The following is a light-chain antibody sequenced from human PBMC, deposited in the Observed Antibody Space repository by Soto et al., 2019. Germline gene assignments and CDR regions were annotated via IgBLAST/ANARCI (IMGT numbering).Light chain of an antibody. J-gene: IGKJ1*01. CDR2: DAS. Sequence: EMVLTQSPATLSLSPGERATLSCRASQSVSSYFAWYQQKPGQAPRLLIYDASNRATGIPARFSGSGSGTDFTRTISSLEPEDFAVYYCQQRGNWPLTFGQGTKVE. CDR1: QSVSSY. V-gene: IGKV3-11*01. CDR3: QQRGNWPLT.